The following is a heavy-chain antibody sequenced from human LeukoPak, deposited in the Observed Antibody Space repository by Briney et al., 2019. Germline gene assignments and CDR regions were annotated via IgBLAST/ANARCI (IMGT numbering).Heavy chain of an antibody. CDR2: IYYSGTT. CDR3: ARGRAMVSGDPRHKTTWYFDL. Sequence: SETLSLTCTVSGGSINSYYWSWIRQPPGKGLEWIGYIYYSGTTNYNPSLKSRVTISVDTSKNQFSLKLSSVTAADTAVYYCARGRAMVSGDPRHKTTWYFDLWGRGTLVTVSS. D-gene: IGHD5-18*01. V-gene: IGHV4-59*12. J-gene: IGHJ2*01. CDR1: GGSINSYY.